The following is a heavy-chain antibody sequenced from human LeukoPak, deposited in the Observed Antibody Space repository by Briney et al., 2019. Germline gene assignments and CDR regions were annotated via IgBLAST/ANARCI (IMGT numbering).Heavy chain of an antibody. D-gene: IGHD3-10*01. CDR3: ARWDSLGSGVDC. Sequence: GGSLRLSCAASGFSFTSYNMNWVRQAPGKGLEWISYMSSSTNTIDYADSVRGRFTISRDNAKNSLYLQMNSLRDEDTAVYYCARWDSLGSGVDCWGQGTLVTVSS. J-gene: IGHJ4*02. V-gene: IGHV3-48*02. CDR2: MSSSTNTI. CDR1: GFSFTSYN.